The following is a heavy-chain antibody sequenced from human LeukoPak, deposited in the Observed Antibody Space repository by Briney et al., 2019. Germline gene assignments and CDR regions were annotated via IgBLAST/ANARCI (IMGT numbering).Heavy chain of an antibody. CDR1: GGSFSGSY. J-gene: IGHJ6*03. CDR2: INHSGST. Sequence: LETLSLTCGVYGGSFSGSYYNWIRQPPGKGLEWIGEINHSGSTNSNPSLKSRVTISVDTSKNQFSLKLTSVSAADTAVYYCASRGRITAPGNFRAGYRYMDVWGKGTTVTISS. CDR3: ASRGRITAPGNFRAGYRYMDV. V-gene: IGHV4-34*01. D-gene: IGHD6-13*01.